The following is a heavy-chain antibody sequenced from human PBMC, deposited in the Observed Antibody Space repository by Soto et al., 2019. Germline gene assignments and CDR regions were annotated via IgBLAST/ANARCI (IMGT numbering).Heavy chain of an antibody. J-gene: IGHJ4*02. CDR2: VYYSGST. CDR3: ARQAID. CDR1: GGSISDYY. Sequence: QVQLQESDPGLMKPSETLSLTCTVSGGSISDYYWSWFRQAPGKGLDWIGYVYYSGSTNYNPSLQSRVTMSVDTSKNQFSLKLSSVTAADTAVYYCARQAIDWGQGTLVTVSS. V-gene: IGHV4-59*08.